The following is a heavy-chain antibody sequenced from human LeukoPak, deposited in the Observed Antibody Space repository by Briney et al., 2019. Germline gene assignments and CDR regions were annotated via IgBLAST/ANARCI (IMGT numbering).Heavy chain of an antibody. V-gene: IGHV3-23*01. CDR2: ISGSGGST. Sequence: PGGSLRLSCAASGFTFSSYAMSWVRQAPGKGLEWASAISGSGGSTYYADSVKGRFTISRDNSKNTLYLQMNSLRAEDTAVYYCAKVSKIAVAEARLIDYWGQGTLVTVSS. D-gene: IGHD6-19*01. CDR1: GFTFSSYA. CDR3: AKVSKIAVAEARLIDY. J-gene: IGHJ4*02.